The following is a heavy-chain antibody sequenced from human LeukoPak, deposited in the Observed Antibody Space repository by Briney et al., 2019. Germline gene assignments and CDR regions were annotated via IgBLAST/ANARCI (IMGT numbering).Heavy chain of an antibody. D-gene: IGHD3-22*01. J-gene: IGHJ6*03. CDR2: IYYSGST. V-gene: IGHV4-39*07. CDR3: ARTSYYYDSSGYYSYYYYYYMDV. CDR1: GGSISSSSYY. Sequence: SETLSLTCTVSGGSISSSSYYWGWIRQPPGKGLEWIGSIYYSGSTYYNPSLKSRVTISVDTSKNQFSLKLSSVTAADTAVYYCARTSYYYDSSGYYSYYYYYYMDVWGKGTTVTISS.